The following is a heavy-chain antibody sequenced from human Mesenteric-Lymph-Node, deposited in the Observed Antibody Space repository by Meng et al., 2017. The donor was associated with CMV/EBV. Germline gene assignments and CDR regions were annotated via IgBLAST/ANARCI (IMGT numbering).Heavy chain of an antibody. V-gene: IGHV6-1*01. D-gene: IGHD3-22*01. Sequence: SCAISGDSVSSNSAAWNWIRQSPSRGLEWLGRTYYRSKWYNDYAVSVKSRITINPDTSKNQFSLQLNSVTPEDTAVYYCAGYLGSGGYYANYWGQGTLVTVSS. CDR1: GDSVSSNSAA. CDR2: TYYRSKWYN. CDR3: AGYLGSGGYYANY. J-gene: IGHJ4*02.